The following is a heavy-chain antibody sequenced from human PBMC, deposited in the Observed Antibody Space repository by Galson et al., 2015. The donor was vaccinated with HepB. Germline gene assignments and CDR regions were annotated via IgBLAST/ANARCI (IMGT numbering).Heavy chain of an antibody. CDR1: GYIFTKYN. J-gene: IGHJ2*01. D-gene: IGHD4-23*01. V-gene: IGHV1-18*01. CDR2: SNTYNGNT. Sequence: SVKVSCKASGYIFTKYNIGWVRQAPGQGLEWLGWSNTYNGNTNHAQNLQGRFTMTTDTSTNTAYMELRTLTSDDTAVYYCARVPDFGGYSYYYLDLWGRGTLVTVSS. CDR3: ARVPDFGGYSYYYLDL.